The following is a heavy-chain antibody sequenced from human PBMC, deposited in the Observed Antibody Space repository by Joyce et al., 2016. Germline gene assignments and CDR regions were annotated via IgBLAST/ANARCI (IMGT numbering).Heavy chain of an antibody. J-gene: IGHJ1*01. D-gene: IGHD6-6*01. Sequence: EVQLVDSGGVVVQPGGSLRLSCAASGFIFDDYTMFWVRQPPGKGLEWVSLITWDAGSIYYADSVKDRFTISRDNSKNYLFLKINSLKTEDTALYYCAKDKYMRSSRESHFHHWGQGTPVIVAS. CDR3: AKDKYMRSSRESHFHH. V-gene: IGHV3-43*01. CDR1: GFIFDDYT. CDR2: ITWDAGSI.